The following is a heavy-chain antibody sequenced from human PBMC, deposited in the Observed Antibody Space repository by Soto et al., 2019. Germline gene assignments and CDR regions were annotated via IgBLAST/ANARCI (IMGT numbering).Heavy chain of an antibody. CDR2: IYYSGKT. V-gene: IGHV4-31*03. CDR3: AGSDLVVVALEF. D-gene: IGHD2-15*01. CDR1: GGSISSGGYY. J-gene: IGHJ2*01. Sequence: QVQLQESGPGLVKPSQTLSLTCTVSGGSISSGGYYWSWIRQHPGKWLEWIGYIYYSGKTHYNPPVRVGVTISVDTSKNQFSLKLSTVTAADTAVYDCAGSDLVVVALEFWGRGTLVTVSS.